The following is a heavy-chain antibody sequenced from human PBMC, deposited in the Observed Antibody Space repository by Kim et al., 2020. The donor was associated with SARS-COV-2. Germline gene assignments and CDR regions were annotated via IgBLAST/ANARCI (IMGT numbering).Heavy chain of an antibody. V-gene: IGHV1-24*01. CDR3: ATAVTHAFDI. D-gene: IGHD4-17*01. Sequence: ETIYAQKFQGRVTMTEDTSTDTAYMELSSLRSEDTAVYYCATAVTHAFDIWGQGTMVTVSS. J-gene: IGHJ3*02. CDR2: ET.